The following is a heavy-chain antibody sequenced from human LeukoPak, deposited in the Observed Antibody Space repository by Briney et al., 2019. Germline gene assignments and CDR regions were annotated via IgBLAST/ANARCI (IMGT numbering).Heavy chain of an antibody. CDR3: ARDFRQQLPNNYYYYGMDV. CDR1: GYTFTSYG. Sequence: ASVKVSCKASGYTFTSYGISWVRQAPGQGLEWMGWISAYNGNTNYAQKLQGRVTMTTDTSTSTAYMELRSLRFDDTAVYYCARDFRQQLPNNYYYYGMDVWGQGTTVTVPS. V-gene: IGHV1-18*01. D-gene: IGHD6-13*01. CDR2: ISAYNGNT. J-gene: IGHJ6*02.